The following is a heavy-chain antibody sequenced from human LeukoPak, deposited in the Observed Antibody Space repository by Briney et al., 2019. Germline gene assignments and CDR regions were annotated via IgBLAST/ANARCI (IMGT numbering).Heavy chain of an antibody. Sequence: GRSLRLSCAASGFTFGDTWMNWVRQVPGQGLEWVANIKQDGSEKFYVASVKGRFTISRDNGKSSLYLQMNSLRAEDTALYYCATSYDMGWLIGYWGQGTLVTVSS. D-gene: IGHD3/OR15-3a*01. V-gene: IGHV3-7*03. CDR3: ATSYDMGWLIGY. J-gene: IGHJ4*02. CDR2: IKQDGSEK. CDR1: GFTFGDTW.